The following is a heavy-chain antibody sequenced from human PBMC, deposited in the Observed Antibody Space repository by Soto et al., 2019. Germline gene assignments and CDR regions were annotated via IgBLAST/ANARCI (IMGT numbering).Heavy chain of an antibody. D-gene: IGHD3-10*01. CDR3: AKDLGPGSSPFDD. CDR2: ISGSGGST. Sequence: EVQLLESGGGLVQPGGSLRLSCAASGFTFSSYAMSWVRQAPGKGLEWVSAISGSGGSTYYADSVKGRFTISRDNSKNTLYLQMNSLRAEDTPVYYCAKDLGPGSSPFDDWGQGKLVTVSS. J-gene: IGHJ4*02. CDR1: GFTFSSYA. V-gene: IGHV3-23*01.